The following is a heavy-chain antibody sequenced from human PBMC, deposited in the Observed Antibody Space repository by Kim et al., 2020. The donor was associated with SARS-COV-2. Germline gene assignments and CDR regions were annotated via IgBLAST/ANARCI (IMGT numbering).Heavy chain of an antibody. CDR2: INHRGST. CDR3: ARGRTFAWLLSRMLNAEFDS. CDR1: TGSFVAYH. J-gene: IGHJ4*02. D-gene: IGHD3-9*01. Sequence: SETLSLTCAVYTGSFVAYHWSWIRQPPGKGLEWIGEINHRGSTNYNPSLKSRVSLSVDTSKSQFSLKLTSVTAADTAVYYCARGRTFAWLLSRMLNAEFDSRGQGTLVTVSS. V-gene: IGHV4-34*01.